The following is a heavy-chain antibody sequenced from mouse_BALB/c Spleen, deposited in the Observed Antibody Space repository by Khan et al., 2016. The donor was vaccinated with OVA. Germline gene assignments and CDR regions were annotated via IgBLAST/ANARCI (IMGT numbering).Heavy chain of an antibody. V-gene: IGHV1-63*02. J-gene: IGHJ2*01. D-gene: IGHD3-1*01. CDR2: IYPGGGYT. CDR3: ARRAEARATWDYFDY. Sequence: QVQLQQSGAELVRPGTSVKMSCKAAGYTFTNYWIGRVKQRLGHGLEWSGDIYPGGGYTNYNEKFKGKVTMTADTSYSTVYMQLSSLTSGDSVIYSGARRAEARATWDYFDYWGQGTTLTVSS. CDR1: GYTFTNYW.